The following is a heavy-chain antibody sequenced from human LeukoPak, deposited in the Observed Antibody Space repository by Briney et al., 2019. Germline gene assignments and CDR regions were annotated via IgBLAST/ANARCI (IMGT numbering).Heavy chain of an antibody. Sequence: GGSLRLSCVASGFIFKNNGMHWVRQAPGKGLEWVAFIRFDESDKFYADSVKGRFTISRDISKNTLFLEMNGLRVDDTALYYCVKDNPVCESWGQGTLVTVSS. D-gene: IGHD2-21*01. V-gene: IGHV3-30*02. CDR3: VKDNPVCES. CDR1: GFIFKNNG. J-gene: IGHJ5*02. CDR2: IRFDESDK.